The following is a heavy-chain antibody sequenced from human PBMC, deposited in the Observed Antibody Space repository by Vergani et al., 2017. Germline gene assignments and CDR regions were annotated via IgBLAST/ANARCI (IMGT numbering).Heavy chain of an antibody. Sequence: QVHLVESGGGVVQPGRSLRLSCVVSGFTSSYYGMHWVRQAPGKGLEWVAVISYDGTQTYYADSVKGRFTISRDNSKSTLYLQRNSLRTEDTAVYYCATKSCGTTGCQIGYFREWGQGTLVTVSS. V-gene: IGHV3-30*03. CDR1: GFTSSYYG. CDR3: ATKSCGTTGCQIGYFRE. D-gene: IGHD1-1*01. J-gene: IGHJ1*01. CDR2: ISYDGTQT.